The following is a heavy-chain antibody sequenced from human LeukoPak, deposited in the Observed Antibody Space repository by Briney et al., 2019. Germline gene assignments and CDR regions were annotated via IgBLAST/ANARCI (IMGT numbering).Heavy chain of an antibody. J-gene: IGHJ1*01. CDR1: GGSISSYY. D-gene: IGHD6-13*01. Sequence: SETLSLTCTVSGGSISSYYWSWIRQPAGKGLEWIGRIYTSGSTNYNPSLKSRVTMSVDTSKNQFSLKLSSVTAADTAVYYRTRDRFASPLGSSWLGGQGTLVTVSS. V-gene: IGHV4-4*07. CDR3: TRDRFASPLGSSWL. CDR2: IYTSGST.